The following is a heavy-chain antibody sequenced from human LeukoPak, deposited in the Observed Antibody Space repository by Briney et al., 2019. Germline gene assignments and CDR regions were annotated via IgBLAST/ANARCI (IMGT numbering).Heavy chain of an antibody. V-gene: IGHV1-58*01. J-gene: IGHJ6*02. Sequence: ASVKVSCKASGYTFTNYAVNWVRQAPGQGLEWIGWIVVGSGNTNYAQKFQERVTITRDMSTSTAYMGLSSLRSEDTAVYYCAAEPPYGDYYYYYGMDVWGQGTTVTVSS. CDR2: IVVGSGNT. CDR1: GYTFTNYA. CDR3: AAEPPYGDYYYYYGMDV. D-gene: IGHD4-17*01.